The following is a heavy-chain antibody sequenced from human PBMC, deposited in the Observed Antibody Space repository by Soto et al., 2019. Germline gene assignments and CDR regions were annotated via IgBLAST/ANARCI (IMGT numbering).Heavy chain of an antibody. CDR2: ITVNSGNT. CDR3: GRGLGGGWYYFDY. D-gene: IGHD6-19*01. Sequence: ASVKVSCKASGYTFTSYAMHWVRQAPGQGLEWMGWITVNSGNTNYPQKFQGRVTMTTDTSTNTAYMELRSLTSDDTAVYYCGRGLGGGWYYFDYWGPGTLVTVSS. J-gene: IGHJ4*02. CDR1: GYTFTSYA. V-gene: IGHV1-18*01.